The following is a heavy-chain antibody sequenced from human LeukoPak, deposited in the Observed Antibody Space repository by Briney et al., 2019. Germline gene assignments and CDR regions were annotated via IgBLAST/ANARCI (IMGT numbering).Heavy chain of an antibody. D-gene: IGHD2-21*01. CDR1: GYTFTSYD. CDR3: ARDYSKSSSFAP. J-gene: IGHJ5*02. CDR2: MNPKSSNT. V-gene: IGHV1-8*01. Sequence: ASVNVSCKASGYTFTSYDINWVRQATGQGLEWLGWMNPKSSNTGYAPNSQGRVTTTRDTSLDTAYMELISLRYEDTAVYYRARDYSKSSSFAPWGQATLVTVSP.